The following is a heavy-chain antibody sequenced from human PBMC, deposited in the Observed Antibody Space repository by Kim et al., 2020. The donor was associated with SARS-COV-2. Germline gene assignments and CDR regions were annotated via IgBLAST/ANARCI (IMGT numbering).Heavy chain of an antibody. CDR1: GFTFSSYS. J-gene: IGHJ6*02. V-gene: IGHV3-21*01. CDR3: ARDSSSWSNYYYYYGMDV. D-gene: IGHD6-13*01. Sequence: GGSLRLSCAASGFTFSSYSMNWVRQAPGKGLEWVSSISSSSSYIYYADSVKGRFTISRDNAKNSLYLQMNSLRAEDTAVYYCARDSSSWSNYYYYYGMDVWGQGTTVTVSS. CDR2: ISSSSSYI.